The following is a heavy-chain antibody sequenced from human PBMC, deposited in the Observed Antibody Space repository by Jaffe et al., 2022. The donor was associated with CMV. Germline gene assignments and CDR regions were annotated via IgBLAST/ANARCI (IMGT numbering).Heavy chain of an antibody. CDR3: ARERAYCGGDCPLTGWFDP. Sequence: QVQLVQSGAEVKKPGASVKVSCKASGYTFTSYAMHWVRQAPGQRLEWMGWINAGNGNTKYSQKFQGRVTITRDTSASTAYMELSSLRSEDTAVYYCARERAYCGGDCPLTGWFDPWGQGTLVTVSS. J-gene: IGHJ5*02. CDR1: GYTFTSYA. D-gene: IGHD2-21*02. CDR2: INAGNGNT. V-gene: IGHV1-3*01.